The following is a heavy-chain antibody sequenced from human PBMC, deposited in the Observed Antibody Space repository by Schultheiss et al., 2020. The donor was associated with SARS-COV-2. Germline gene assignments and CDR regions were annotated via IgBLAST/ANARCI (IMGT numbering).Heavy chain of an antibody. CDR1: GFTFSTSA. V-gene: IGHV1-58*01. D-gene: IGHD6-6*01. CDR3: AATVESSSGYYGMDV. Sequence: SVKVSCKASGFTFSTSAVQWVRQARGQRLEWIGWIVVGTGHTNYAQKFQERITITRDMSTTTAYMELSSLGSEDTAVYYCAATVESSSGYYGMDVWGQWTTVTVSS. CDR2: IVVGTGHT. J-gene: IGHJ6*02.